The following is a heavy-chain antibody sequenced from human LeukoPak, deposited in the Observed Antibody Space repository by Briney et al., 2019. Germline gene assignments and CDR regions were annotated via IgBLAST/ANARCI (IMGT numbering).Heavy chain of an antibody. CDR3: ARFLEWFPGAFDI. Sequence: SQTPSLTCTVSGGSISSGSYYWSWIRQPAGKGLEWIGRIYTSGSTNYNPSLKSRVTISVDTSKNQFSLKLSSVTAADTAVYYCARFLEWFPGAFDIWGQGTMVTVSS. D-gene: IGHD3-3*01. CDR1: GGSISSGSYY. J-gene: IGHJ3*02. V-gene: IGHV4-61*02. CDR2: IYTSGST.